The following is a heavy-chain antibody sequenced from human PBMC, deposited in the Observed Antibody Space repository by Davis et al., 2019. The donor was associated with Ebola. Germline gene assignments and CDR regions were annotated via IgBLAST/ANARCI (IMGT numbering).Heavy chain of an antibody. V-gene: IGHV1-69*13. CDR1: GGTFSSYA. CDR3: ARARIAVAVYTGDYYYGMDV. Sequence: SVKVSCKASGGTFSSYAISWVRQAPGQGLEWMGGIIPIFGTANYAQKFQGRVTITADESTSTAYMELSSLRSEDTAVYYCARARIAVAVYTGDYYYGMDVWGQGTTVTVSS. D-gene: IGHD6-19*01. CDR2: IIPIFGTA. J-gene: IGHJ6*02.